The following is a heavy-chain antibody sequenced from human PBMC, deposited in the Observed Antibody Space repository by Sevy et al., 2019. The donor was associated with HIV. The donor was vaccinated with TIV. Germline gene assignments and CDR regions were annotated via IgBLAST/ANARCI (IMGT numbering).Heavy chain of an antibody. V-gene: IGHV3-33*01. CDR1: GFIFSNHG. CDR2: IWYDGSDT. D-gene: IGHD4-4*01. CDR3: ARAVDSNHDGIDA. J-gene: IGHJ6*02. Sequence: GGSLRLSCAASGFIFSNHGMHWVRQAPGKGLEWVARIWYDGSDTYYGESVKGRFTISRDNSQNTVDLQMNSLRVEDTAVYYCARAVDSNHDGIDAWGQGTTVTVSS.